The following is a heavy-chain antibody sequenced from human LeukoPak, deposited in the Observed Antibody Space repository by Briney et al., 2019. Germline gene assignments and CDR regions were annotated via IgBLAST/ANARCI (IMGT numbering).Heavy chain of an antibody. D-gene: IGHD1-26*01. CDR1: GASITSISFY. Sequence: PSETLSLTCTVSGASITSISFYWGWIRQPPGKGLEWIASISYIGSTFYNPSLNGRVTISVDTSKYQFSLKLSSVSAADTAVYYRARHGGSTGLDPFDFWGQGALVTVSS. CDR2: ISYIGST. V-gene: IGHV4-39*01. CDR3: ARHGGSTGLDPFDF. J-gene: IGHJ4*02.